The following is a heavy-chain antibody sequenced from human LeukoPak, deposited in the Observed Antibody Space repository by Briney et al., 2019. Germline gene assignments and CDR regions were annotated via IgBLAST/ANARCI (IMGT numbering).Heavy chain of an antibody. CDR1: GYTFTSYD. CDR3: ARTTGYSSSWYSFDY. V-gene: IGHV1-8*01. J-gene: IGHJ4*02. D-gene: IGHD6-13*01. Sequence: ASVKDSCKDSGYTFTSYDFNWGRQATGQGLEWMGWMNPNSGNTGYAQKFQGRVTMPRNNSISTAYMELSSLRSEDTAVYYCARTTGYSSSWYSFDYWGQGTLVTVSS. CDR2: MNPNSGNT.